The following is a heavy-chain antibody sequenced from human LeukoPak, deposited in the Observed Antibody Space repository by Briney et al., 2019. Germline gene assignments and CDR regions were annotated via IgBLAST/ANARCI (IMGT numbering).Heavy chain of an antibody. J-gene: IGHJ4*02. D-gene: IGHD6-6*01. CDR1: GGSISSYY. CDR3: AGYSDSSVDY. CDR2: IYYDGST. Sequence: SETLSLTCTVSGGSISSYYWYWIRQPPGKGLEWIAYIYYDGSTIYNPSLKSRVTISIDTSRKQFSLKVTSVTAADTAVYYCAGYSDSSVDYWGQGTLVIVSP. V-gene: IGHV4-59*01.